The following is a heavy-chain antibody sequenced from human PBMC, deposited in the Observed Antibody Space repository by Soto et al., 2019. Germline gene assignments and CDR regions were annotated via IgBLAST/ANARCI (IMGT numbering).Heavy chain of an antibody. CDR3: ARAGRDGYNYYYFDY. Sequence: ALRLSCAASGFTFSSYSMNWVRQAPGKGLEWVSSISSSSSYIYYADSVKGRFTISRDNAKNSLYLQMNSLRAEDTAVYYCARAGRDGYNYYYFDYWGQGTLVTVSS. CDR1: GFTFSSYS. V-gene: IGHV3-21*01. CDR2: ISSSSSYI. J-gene: IGHJ4*02. D-gene: IGHD5-12*01.